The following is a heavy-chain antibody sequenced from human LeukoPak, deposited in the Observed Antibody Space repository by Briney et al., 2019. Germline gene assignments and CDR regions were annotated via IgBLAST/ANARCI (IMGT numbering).Heavy chain of an antibody. CDR2: LNPSDGST. J-gene: IGHJ4*02. D-gene: IGHD1-26*01. Sequence: ASVKVSCKASGYTFTSYYMHWVRQAPGQGLEWMGILNPSDGSTSHAQKFQGRVTMTRDTLTRDTSTSTVYMELSSLRSEDTAVYYCARAGSGTFRDFDYWGQGTLVTVSS. V-gene: IGHV1-46*01. CDR1: GYTFTSYY. CDR3: ARAGSGTFRDFDY.